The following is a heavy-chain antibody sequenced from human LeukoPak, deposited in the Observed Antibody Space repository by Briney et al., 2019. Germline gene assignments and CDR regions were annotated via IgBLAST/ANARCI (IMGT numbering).Heavy chain of an antibody. CDR1: GYTFTTYD. CDR2: MNPNSGNT. Sequence: GASVKVSCKASGYTFTTYDINWVRQATGQGLEWTGWMNPNSGNTGYAQKFQGRVTMTRDTSISTAYMELSSLRSEDTAVYDCARGSGAATPWGQGTLVTVSS. J-gene: IGHJ5*01. D-gene: IGHD6-13*01. CDR3: ARGSGAATP. V-gene: IGHV1-8*01.